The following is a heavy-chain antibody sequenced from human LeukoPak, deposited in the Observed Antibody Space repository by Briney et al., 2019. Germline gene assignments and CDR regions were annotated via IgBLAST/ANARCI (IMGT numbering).Heavy chain of an antibody. J-gene: IGHJ6*03. CDR2: IIPIFGTA. CDR1: GGTFSSYA. D-gene: IGHD5-12*01. CDR3: ARGPKYSGYDYGDYYYYMDV. V-gene: IGHV1-69*05. Sequence: GASVRVSCKASGGTFSSYAISWVRQAPGQGLEWMGGIIPIFGTANYAQKFQGRVTITTDESTSTAYMELSSLRSEDTAVYYCARGPKYSGYDYGDYYYYMDVWGKGTTVTVSS.